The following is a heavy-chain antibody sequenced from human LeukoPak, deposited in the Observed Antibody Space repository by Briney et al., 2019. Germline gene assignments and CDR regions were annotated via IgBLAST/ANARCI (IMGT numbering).Heavy chain of an antibody. J-gene: IGHJ5*02. CDR1: GGSISSYY. V-gene: IGHV4-59*01. Sequence: SETLSLTCTVSGGSISSYYLSWIRQPPGKGLEWIGYIYYSGSTNYNPSLKSRVTISVDTSKNQFSLKLSSVTAADTAVYYCPRGSHVADTWGQGTLVTVSS. D-gene: IGHD6-19*01. CDR2: IYYSGST. CDR3: PRGSHVADT.